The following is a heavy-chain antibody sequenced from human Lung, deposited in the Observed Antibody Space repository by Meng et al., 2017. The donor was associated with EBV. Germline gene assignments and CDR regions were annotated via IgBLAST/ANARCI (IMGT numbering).Heavy chain of an antibody. D-gene: IGHD1/OR15-1a*01. CDR3: VRGLDNWNILVFDY. CDR1: GGFISTYY. Sequence: QVQLQTSGPGLVNPSETLSLTCTLSGGFISTYYWSWIRQPAGKGLEWIGEIKESEGANYNPSLKSRVSISLDTSRDQFSLTLNSVTAADTAVYYCVRGLDNWNILVFDYWGQGALVTVFS. CDR2: IKESEGA. J-gene: IGHJ4*02. V-gene: IGHV4-4*07.